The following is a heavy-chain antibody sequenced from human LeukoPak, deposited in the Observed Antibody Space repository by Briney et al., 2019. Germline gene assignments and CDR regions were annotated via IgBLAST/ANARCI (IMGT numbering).Heavy chain of an antibody. CDR1: GGSLSSSSYY. V-gene: IGHV4-39*07. CDR2: IYYTGNT. Sequence: SETLSLTCTVSGGSLSSSSYYWGWIRQPPGQGLEWIASIYYTGNTYYNPSLKSRVAISTDTSKNQFSLKLSSVTAADTAVYYCARDSIYEQQLVREETQWVYYFDYWGQGTLVTVSS. J-gene: IGHJ4*02. D-gene: IGHD6-13*01. CDR3: ARDSIYEQQLVREETQWVYYFDY.